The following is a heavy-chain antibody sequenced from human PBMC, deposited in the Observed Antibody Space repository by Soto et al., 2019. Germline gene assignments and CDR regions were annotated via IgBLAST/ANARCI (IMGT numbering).Heavy chain of an antibody. Sequence: QVQLVQSGAEVKKPGASVKVSCKAAGYTLTSYIIDWGRQATGQGLEWMAWMNPNSVNTGYAQKFQGRVTMTRNTSISTAYRELSSLRSEDTAVYYCARERSYGLDVWGQGTTVTVSS. CDR3: ARERSYGLDV. V-gene: IGHV1-8*01. CDR2: MNPNSVNT. J-gene: IGHJ6*02. D-gene: IGHD4-17*01. CDR1: GYTLTSYI.